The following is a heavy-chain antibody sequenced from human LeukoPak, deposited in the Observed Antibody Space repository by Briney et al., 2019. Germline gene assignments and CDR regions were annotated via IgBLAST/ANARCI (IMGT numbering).Heavy chain of an antibody. D-gene: IGHD2-2*01. CDR1: GYTFTGYY. J-gene: IGHJ4*02. V-gene: IGHV1-2*02. CDR3: AREPDIVVVPAAKASY. CDR2: INPNSGGT. Sequence: EATVKVSCKASGYTFTGYYMHWVRQAPGQGLEWMGWINPNSGGTNYAQKFQGRVTMTRDTSISTAYMELSRLRSDDTAVYYCAREPDIVVVPAAKASYWGQGTLVTVSS.